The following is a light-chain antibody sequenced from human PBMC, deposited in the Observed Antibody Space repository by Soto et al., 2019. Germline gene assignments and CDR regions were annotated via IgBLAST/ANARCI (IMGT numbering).Light chain of an antibody. CDR1: SSNIGAGYH. J-gene: IGLJ1*01. CDR2: ADT. V-gene: IGLV1-40*01. CDR3: QSFDTSLTGLYV. Sequence: QSVLTQPPSVSGAPGQSVTISCTGSSSNIGAGYHVHWYQQLPGTAPKLLIYADTNRPPGVPDRFSGSKSGTSASLAITGLQTDDEADYYCQSFDTSLTGLYVFGTGTKVTVL.